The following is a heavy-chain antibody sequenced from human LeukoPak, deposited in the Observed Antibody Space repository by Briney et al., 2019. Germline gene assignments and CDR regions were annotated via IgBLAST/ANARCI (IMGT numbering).Heavy chain of an antibody. Sequence: GRSLRLSCAASVLTFSSYGMHWVRQAPGKGLEWVAVIWDDGSNKYYADSGKGRFTISRDNSKNTLYLQMKSLRAEDTAVYYCARDRQWLVYGMDVWGQGTTVTVSS. V-gene: IGHV3-33*01. J-gene: IGHJ6*01. D-gene: IGHD6-19*01. CDR1: VLTFSSYG. CDR3: ARDRQWLVYGMDV. CDR2: IWDDGSNK.